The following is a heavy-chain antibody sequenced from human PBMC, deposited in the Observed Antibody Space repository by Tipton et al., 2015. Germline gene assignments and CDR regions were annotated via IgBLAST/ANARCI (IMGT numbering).Heavy chain of an antibody. V-gene: IGHV3-64D*08. CDR1: GFMFSNYS. CDR3: VKDLGTHSWSRGFEN. D-gene: IGHD2-8*01. CDR2: IDSDGDNT. Sequence: SLRLSCSASGFMFSNYSMHWVRQAPGKGLEYISVIDSDGDNTYYADSVKGRFTISRDNSKNTLYLQMSSLRTEDTAVYYCVKDLGTHSWSRGFENWGQGTLVTVSS. J-gene: IGHJ4*02.